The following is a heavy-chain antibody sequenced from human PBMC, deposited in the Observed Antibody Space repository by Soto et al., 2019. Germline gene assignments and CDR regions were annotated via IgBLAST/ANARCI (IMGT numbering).Heavy chain of an antibody. V-gene: IGHV1-18*04. J-gene: IGHJ4*02. CDR1: EQTFTNYG. Sequence: ASVKVSCKGSEQTFTNYGSNWVRLAPGQGLELMGWINTYSGNTIYAQKFQDRPNITTDTSTNTASMELRSLTSDDTAVFYCAGGQGSLIPYYFDSWGQGTLVTVSS. CDR3: AGGQGSLIPYYFDS. D-gene: IGHD2-2*01. CDR2: INTYSGNT.